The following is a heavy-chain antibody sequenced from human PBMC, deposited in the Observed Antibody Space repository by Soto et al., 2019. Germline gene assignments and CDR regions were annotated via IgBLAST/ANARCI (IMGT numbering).Heavy chain of an antibody. D-gene: IGHD4-4*01. CDR1: GGSISSSNW. CDR3: ARPSFPLQTGNWFNP. CDR2: SYHSGST. Sequence: SETRDLTGAFCGGSISSSNWWAWVRQRPWKALQWIAESYHSGSTNSNPSLKSRVAISVDKSKHQFFLQLSYVTAAATAVYSCARPSFPLQTGNWFNPWGQGTVVTFCS. V-gene: IGHV4-4*02. J-gene: IGHJ5*02.